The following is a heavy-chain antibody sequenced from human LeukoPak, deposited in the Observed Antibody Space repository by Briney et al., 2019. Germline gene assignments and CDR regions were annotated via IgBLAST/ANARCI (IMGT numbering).Heavy chain of an antibody. J-gene: IGHJ3*02. CDR3: ARESGQLRYFDFDAFDI. CDR2: IIPIFGTA. CDR1: GGTFSSYA. D-gene: IGHD3-9*01. V-gene: IGHV1-69*13. Sequence: ASVKVSCKASGGTFSSYAISWVRQAPGQGLEWMGGIIPIFGTANYAQKFQGRVTITADESTSTAYMELSSLRSEDTAVYYCARESGQLRYFDFDAFDIWGQGTMVTVSS.